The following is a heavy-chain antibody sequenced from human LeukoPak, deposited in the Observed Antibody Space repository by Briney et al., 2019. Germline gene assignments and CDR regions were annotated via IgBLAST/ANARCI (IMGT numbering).Heavy chain of an antibody. CDR1: GFTFSTYA. CDR2: ISTNGGST. V-gene: IGHV3-23*01. CDR3: AKVTVTTLTTTFWNY. Sequence: PGGSLRLSCAASGFTFSTYAMSWVRQAPGEGLEWVSGISTNGGSTYYADSVKGRFTISRDNSKDTLYLQMNSLRAEDTAVYYCAKVTVTTLTTTFWNYWGQGTMVTV. J-gene: IGHJ4*02. D-gene: IGHD4-17*01.